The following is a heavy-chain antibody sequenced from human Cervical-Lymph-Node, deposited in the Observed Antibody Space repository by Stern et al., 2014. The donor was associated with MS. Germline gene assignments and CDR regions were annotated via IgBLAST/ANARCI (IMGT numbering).Heavy chain of an antibody. J-gene: IGHJ4*02. D-gene: IGHD3-22*01. Sequence: VTLRESGPTLVKPTQTLTLTCTFSGFSLTTSGVGVGWLRQPPGKALEWLELIYWDDDERYSPSLKSRLTITKDTSKNQVVLTMTNMDPVDTATYYCAHIGYYDSTGYYSYYFDYWGQGTLVTVSS. CDR1: GFSLTTSGVG. CDR3: AHIGYYDSTGYYSYYFDY. V-gene: IGHV2-5*02. CDR2: IYWDDDE.